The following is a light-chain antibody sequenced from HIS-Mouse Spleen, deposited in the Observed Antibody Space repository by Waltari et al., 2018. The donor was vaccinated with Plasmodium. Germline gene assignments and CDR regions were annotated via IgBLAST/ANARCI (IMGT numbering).Light chain of an antibody. Sequence: SYELTQPPSVSVSPGQTASITCSGDKLGDKYACWYQQKPGQSPVLVIYQESKRPSGIPERFSGSNYGNTATLTISGTQAMDEADYYCQAWDSSTWVFGGGTKLTVL. J-gene: IGLJ3*02. V-gene: IGLV3-1*01. CDR3: QAWDSSTWV. CDR2: QES. CDR1: KLGDKY.